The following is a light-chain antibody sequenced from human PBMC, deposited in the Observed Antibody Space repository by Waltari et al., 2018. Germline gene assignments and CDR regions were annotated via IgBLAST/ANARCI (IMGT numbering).Light chain of an antibody. Sequence: QSVLTQPPSASGTPGQRVTISCSGSSSNIGSNYVYWYQQLPGTAPKLLIYRHNQRPSGVPDRFSGSKSGTSASLASSGLRSEDEADYYCAAWDDSLSGFYVFGTGTKVTVL. CDR2: RHN. V-gene: IGLV1-47*01. CDR3: AAWDDSLSGFYV. J-gene: IGLJ1*01. CDR1: SSNIGSNY.